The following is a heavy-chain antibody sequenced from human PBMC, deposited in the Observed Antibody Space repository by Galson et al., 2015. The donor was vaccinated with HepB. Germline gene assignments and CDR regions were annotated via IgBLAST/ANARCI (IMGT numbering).Heavy chain of an antibody. CDR2: ISGSGGST. Sequence: SLRLSCAASGFTFSSYAMSWVRQAPGKGLEWVSAISGSGGSTYYADSVKGRFTISRDNSKNTLYLQMNSLRAEDTAVYYCARERNRYSSGWSYYFDYWGQGTLVTVSS. CDR3: ARERNRYSSGWSYYFDY. V-gene: IGHV3-23*01. D-gene: IGHD6-19*01. CDR1: GFTFSSYA. J-gene: IGHJ4*02.